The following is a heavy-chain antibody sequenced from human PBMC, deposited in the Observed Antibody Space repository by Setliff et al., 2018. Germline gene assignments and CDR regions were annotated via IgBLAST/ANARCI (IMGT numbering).Heavy chain of an antibody. CDR1: GYPFTDYY. J-gene: IGHJ4*02. CDR3: ARAQSWSGGPYYFDN. D-gene: IGHD3-3*01. Sequence: ASVKVSCKTSGYPFTDYYIHWVRQAPGQGLEWMGWINPNSGGTNYAQKFQGWVTMTRNTSISTAYMDLSSLRFEDTAVYYCARAQSWSGGPYYFDNWGQGTLVTVSS. V-gene: IGHV1-2*04. CDR2: INPNSGGT.